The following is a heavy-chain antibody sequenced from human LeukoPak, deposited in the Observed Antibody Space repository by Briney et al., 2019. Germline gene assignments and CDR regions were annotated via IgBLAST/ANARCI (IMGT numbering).Heavy chain of an antibody. CDR3: ARYTVPGSLASPHDAFDI. D-gene: IGHD2-2*01. CDR1: GGSISSSSYY. CDR2: IYYSGST. J-gene: IGHJ3*02. Sequence: SETLSLTCTVSGGSISSSSYYWGWIRQPPGKGLEWIGSIYYSGSTYYNPSLKSRVTISVDTPKNQFSLKLSSVTAADTAVYYCARYTVPGSLASPHDAFDIWGQGTMVTVSS. V-gene: IGHV4-39*01.